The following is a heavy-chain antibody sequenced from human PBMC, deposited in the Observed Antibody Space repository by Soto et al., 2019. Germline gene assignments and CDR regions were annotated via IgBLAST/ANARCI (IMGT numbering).Heavy chain of an antibody. D-gene: IGHD6-13*01. CDR1: GFTFNTYP. J-gene: IGHJ4*02. Sequence: EVQVVESGGDLVQPGGSLRLSCIASGFTFNTYPMHWVRQAPGKGLEYVSAISTNGGSTYYANYVQGRFTISIDNSKNTLYLQMDSMRTDDMAIYYCARGVGSSRSWDYFDYWGQGTLVTVSS. CDR2: ISTNGGST. CDR3: ARGVGSSRSWDYFDY. V-gene: IGHV3-64*01.